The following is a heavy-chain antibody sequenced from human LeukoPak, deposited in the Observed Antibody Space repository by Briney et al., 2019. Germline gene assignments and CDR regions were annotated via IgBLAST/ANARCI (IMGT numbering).Heavy chain of an antibody. D-gene: IGHD3-22*01. V-gene: IGHV1-69*13. CDR1: GGTFSNYA. CDR3: ARDRLKYDPSAQDYDCFDI. CDR2: IVPMFKIP. Sequence: GASVKVSCKSSGGTFSNYAISWVRKAPGQGLEWMGGIVPMFKIPTCAQAFQGRVIISADESTKTAYMEMNSLKSEDTATYFCARDRLKYDPSAQDYDCFDIWGQGTMVTVSS. J-gene: IGHJ3*02.